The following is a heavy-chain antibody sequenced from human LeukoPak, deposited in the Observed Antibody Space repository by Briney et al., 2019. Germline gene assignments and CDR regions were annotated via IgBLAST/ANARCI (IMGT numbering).Heavy chain of an antibody. D-gene: IGHD3-3*01. CDR3: AKGTIFGVVIDY. Sequence: GGSLRLSCAASEFTFSSFGMHWVRQAPGKGLEWVAFIRYDGSNKYYADSVKGRFTISRDNSKNTLYLQMNSLRAEDTAVYYCAKGTIFGVVIDYWGQGTLVTVSS. CDR2: IRYDGSNK. J-gene: IGHJ4*02. CDR1: EFTFSSFG. V-gene: IGHV3-30*02.